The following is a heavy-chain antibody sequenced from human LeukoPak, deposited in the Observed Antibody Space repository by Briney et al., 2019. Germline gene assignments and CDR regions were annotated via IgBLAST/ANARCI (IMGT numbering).Heavy chain of an antibody. D-gene: IGHD3-22*01. Sequence: ASVKVSCKASGYTFTGYYMHWVRQAPGQGLEWMGWINPNSGGTNYAQKFPGRVTMTRETSISTAYMELSRLRPDDTAVYYCARQERYDSSGYYYEYFQHWGQGTLVTVSS. CDR1: GYTFTGYY. V-gene: IGHV1-2*02. J-gene: IGHJ1*01. CDR3: ARQERYDSSGYYYEYFQH. CDR2: INPNSGGT.